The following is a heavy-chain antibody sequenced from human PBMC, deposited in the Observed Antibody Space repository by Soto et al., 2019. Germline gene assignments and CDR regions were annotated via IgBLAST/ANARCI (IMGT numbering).Heavy chain of an antibody. CDR2: IKEDGSEK. V-gene: IGHV3-7*01. CDR1: TFTFSNYW. CDR3: ARVYFKYEY. J-gene: IGHJ4*02. D-gene: IGHD3-10*01. Sequence: PVWSLRLSWIASTFTFSNYWMTWVRQAPGKGLEWVANIKEDGSEKYYVDSVKGRFTISRDNAKNSLYLQMNSLRAEDTAVYFCARVYFKYEYWGQGTLVTVSS.